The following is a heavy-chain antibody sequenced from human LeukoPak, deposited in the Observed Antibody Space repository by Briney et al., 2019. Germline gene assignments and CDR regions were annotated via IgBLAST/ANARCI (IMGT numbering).Heavy chain of an antibody. V-gene: IGHV4-34*01. Sequence: SETLSLTCAVYGGSFGGYYWSWIRQPPGKGLEWIGEINHSGSTNYNPSLKSRVTISVDTSKNQFSLKLSSVTAADTAVYYCARGVRGVIRYFDYWGQGTLVTVSS. CDR1: GGSFGGYY. CDR2: INHSGST. D-gene: IGHD3-10*01. J-gene: IGHJ4*02. CDR3: ARGVRGVIRYFDY.